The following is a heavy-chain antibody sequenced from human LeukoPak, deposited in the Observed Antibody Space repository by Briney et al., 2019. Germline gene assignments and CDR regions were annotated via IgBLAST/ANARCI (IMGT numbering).Heavy chain of an antibody. D-gene: IGHD6-19*01. CDR1: GYSFPTFG. CDR2: ISADNANT. Sequence: ASVKVSCKTSGYSFPTFGISWVRQAPGQGLEWMGWISADNANTNYAQHFQDRVTMTTDTSTNSAYMELRSLISDDTAVYYCARDWGGDGWFSPTFDYWGQGTLVTVSS. CDR3: ARDWGGDGWFSPTFDY. J-gene: IGHJ4*02. V-gene: IGHV1-18*01.